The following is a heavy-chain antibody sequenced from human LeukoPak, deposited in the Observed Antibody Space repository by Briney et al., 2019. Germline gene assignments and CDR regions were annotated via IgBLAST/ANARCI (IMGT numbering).Heavy chain of an antibody. J-gene: IGHJ4*02. Sequence: GGSLRLSCAASGFTFSSYSMNWVRQAPGKGLEWVSSISSSSSYIYYADSVKGRFTISRDNAKNSLYLQMNSLRAEDTAVYYCARGNRYFDWLLLEFDYWGQGTLVTVSS. CDR1: GFTFSSYS. V-gene: IGHV3-21*01. D-gene: IGHD3-9*01. CDR2: ISSSSSYI. CDR3: ARGNRYFDWLLLEFDY.